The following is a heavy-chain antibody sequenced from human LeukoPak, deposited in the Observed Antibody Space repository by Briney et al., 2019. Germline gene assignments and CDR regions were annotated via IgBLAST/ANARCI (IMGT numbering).Heavy chain of an antibody. Sequence: ASVKVSCKASGGTFSSYGITWVRQAPGQGLEWMGWINPNSGGANYAQKFQGRVTMTRDTSISTAYMELSRLRSDDTAVYYCAREFRDPPDDAFDIWGQGTMVTVSS. CDR2: INPNSGGA. V-gene: IGHV1-2*02. D-gene: IGHD2-21*01. CDR3: AREFRDPPDDAFDI. CDR1: GGTFSSYG. J-gene: IGHJ3*02.